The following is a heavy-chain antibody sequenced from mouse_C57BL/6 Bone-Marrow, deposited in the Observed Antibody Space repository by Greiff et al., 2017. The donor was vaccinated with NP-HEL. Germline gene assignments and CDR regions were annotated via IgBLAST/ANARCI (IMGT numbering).Heavy chain of an antibody. CDR1: GYTFTSYW. J-gene: IGHJ4*01. CDR2: IYPSDSET. CDR3: ARSYYSKDYAMDY. D-gene: IGHD2-5*01. V-gene: IGHV1-61*01. Sequence: VQLQQSGAELVRPGSSVKLSCKASGYTFTSYWMDWVKQRPGQGLEWIGNIYPSDSETHYNQKFKDKATLTVDKSSSTAYMQLSSLTSEDSAVYYCARSYYSKDYAMDYWGQGTSVTVSS.